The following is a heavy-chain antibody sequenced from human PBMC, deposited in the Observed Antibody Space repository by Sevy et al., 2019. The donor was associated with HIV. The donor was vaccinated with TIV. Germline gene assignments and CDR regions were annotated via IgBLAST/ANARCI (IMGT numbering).Heavy chain of an antibody. CDR3: AREGVPAAIGFDY. V-gene: IGHV3-23*01. D-gene: IGHD2-2*01. J-gene: IGHJ4*02. Sequence: GGSLRLSCAASGFTFNTHAMNWVRQAPGKGLEWVSTISGPGYKTYYADSVRGRFTISRDNSQNTVHLQMNSLRAEDTALYYCAREGVPAAIGFDYWGQGSLVTVSS. CDR1: GFTFNTHA. CDR2: ISGPGYKT.